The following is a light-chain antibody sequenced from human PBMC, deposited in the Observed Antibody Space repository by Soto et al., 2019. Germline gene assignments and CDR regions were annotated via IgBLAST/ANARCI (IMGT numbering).Light chain of an antibody. CDR3: QQYDSTPYT. CDR1: QSVLYSSNNKNY. V-gene: IGKV4-1*01. CDR2: WAS. J-gene: IGKJ2*01. Sequence: DIVMTQSPDSLAVSLGERATINCKSSQSVLYSSNNKNYLAWYQQKPGQPPNLLIYWASTRESGVPDRFSGSGSGTDFPLTIRSLQAEDVAVYYCQQYDSTPYTFGQGTKLEIK.